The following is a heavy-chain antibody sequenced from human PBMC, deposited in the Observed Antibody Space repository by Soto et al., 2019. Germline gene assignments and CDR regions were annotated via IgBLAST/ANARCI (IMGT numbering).Heavy chain of an antibody. Sequence: QVQLVESGGGVVQPGRSLRLSCAASGFPFTTYGMHWVREGPGTGLEWVAVISYDGSKKFYADSVKGRFTISRDNSKNTRDLQMNSLRPEDTALYYGVGGQYYFDYRGQGTLVIVSS. V-gene: IGHV3-30*03. CDR3: VGGQYYFDY. CDR1: GFPFTTYG. J-gene: IGHJ4*02. D-gene: IGHD3-10*01. CDR2: ISYDGSKK.